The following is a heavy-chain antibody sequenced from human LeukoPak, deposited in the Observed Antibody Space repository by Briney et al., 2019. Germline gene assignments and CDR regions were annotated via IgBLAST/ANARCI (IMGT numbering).Heavy chain of an antibody. CDR3: ARGGDLHYDFRSAQMGAFDI. J-gene: IGHJ3*02. CDR1: GYTFTGYY. V-gene: IGHV1-2*02. Sequence: EASVKVSCKASGYTFTGYYMHWVRQAPGQGLEWMGWINPNSGGTNYAQKFQGRVTMTRDTSISTAYMELSRLRSDDTAVYYCARGGDLHYDFRSAQMGAFDIWGQGTMVTVSS. D-gene: IGHD3-3*01. CDR2: INPNSGGT.